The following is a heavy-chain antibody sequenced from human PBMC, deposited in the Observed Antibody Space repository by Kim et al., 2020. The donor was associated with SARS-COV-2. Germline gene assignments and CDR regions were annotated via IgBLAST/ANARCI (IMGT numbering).Heavy chain of an antibody. Sequence: GGSLRLSCTASGFNFRSFEMSWVRQAPGKGLEFVSNINIFGTITNYGRSVRGRFTTSRDDAMMSLYLQLSGLRVDDTAVYYCASRKSSGAYELWGQGTRVSLS. CDR2: INIFGTIT. D-gene: IGHD5-12*01. J-gene: IGHJ4*02. CDR1: GFNFRSFE. CDR3: ASRKSSGAYEL. V-gene: IGHV3-48*03.